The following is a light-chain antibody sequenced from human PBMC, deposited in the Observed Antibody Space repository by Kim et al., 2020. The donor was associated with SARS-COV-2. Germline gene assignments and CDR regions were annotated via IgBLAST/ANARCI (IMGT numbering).Light chain of an antibody. J-gene: IGKJ4*01. Sequence: APGEEAAPSCRPSHGVSRDCLAWYQQKPGQTPRLFIYGASNRATGIPDRFSGSGSGTDFTLTISRLEPEDSAGYYCQQYGSSPLTFGGGTKVDIK. CDR2: GAS. CDR3: QQYGSSPLT. V-gene: IGKV3-20*01. CDR1: HGVSRDC.